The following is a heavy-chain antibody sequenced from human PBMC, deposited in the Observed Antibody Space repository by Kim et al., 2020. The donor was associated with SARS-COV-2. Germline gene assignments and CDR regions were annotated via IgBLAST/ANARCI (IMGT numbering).Heavy chain of an antibody. D-gene: IGHD3-22*01. CDR2: IYYSGST. Sequence: SETLSLTCTVSGGSISSSSYYWGWIRQPPGKGLEWIGSIYYSGSTYYNPSLKSRVTISVDTSKNQFSLKLSSVTAADTAVYYCARRMRTADVPYYYDSSGYYCDAFDIWGQGTMVTVSS. CDR1: GGSISSSSYY. J-gene: IGHJ3*02. CDR3: ARRMRTADVPYYYDSSGYYCDAFDI. V-gene: IGHV4-39*01.